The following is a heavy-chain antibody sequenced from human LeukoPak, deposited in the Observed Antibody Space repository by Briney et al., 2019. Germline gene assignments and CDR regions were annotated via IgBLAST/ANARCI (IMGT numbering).Heavy chain of an antibody. CDR2: IYWNDDI. CDR3: AHRRWYYYDSNSYYLAN. CDR1: GFSLSTSGVG. J-gene: IGHJ4*02. V-gene: IGHV2-5*01. D-gene: IGHD3-22*01. Sequence: SGPTLVKPTQTLTLTCTFSGFSLSTSGVGVGWIRQPPGKALEWLAIIYWNDDIRYSPSLKSRLTITKDTSKNQVVLTMTNMDPLDTATYYCAHRRWYYYDSNSYYLANWGQGTQVTVSS.